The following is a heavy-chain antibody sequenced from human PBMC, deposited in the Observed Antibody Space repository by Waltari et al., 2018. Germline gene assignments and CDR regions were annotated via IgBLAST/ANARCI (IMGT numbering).Heavy chain of an antibody. D-gene: IGHD3-3*01. CDR2: IYYSGST. J-gene: IGHJ4*02. V-gene: IGHV4-59*11. Sequence: QVQLQESGPGLVKPSETLSLTCTVSGGSISSHYWSWIRQPPGKGLEWIGDIYYSGSTNYNPSLKSRVTISVDTSKNQFSLKLSSVTAADTAVYYCARELRFLEWLPTAYFDYWGQGTLVTVSS. CDR3: ARELRFLEWLPTAYFDY. CDR1: GGSISSHY.